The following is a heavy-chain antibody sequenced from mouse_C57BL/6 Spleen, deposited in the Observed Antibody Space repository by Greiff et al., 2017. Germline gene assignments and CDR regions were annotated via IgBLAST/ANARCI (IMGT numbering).Heavy chain of an antibody. CDR2: IDPSDSYT. J-gene: IGHJ2*01. CDR3: ARRGQLTVIFDY. CDR1: GYTFTSYW. D-gene: IGHD4-1*01. Sequence: VQLQQPGAELVMPGASVKLSCKASGYTFTSYWMHWVKQRPGQGLEWIGEIDPSDSYTNYNQKFKGKSTLTVDKSSSTAYMQLSSLTSEDSAVYYCARRGQLTVIFDYWGQGTTLTVSS. V-gene: IGHV1-69*01.